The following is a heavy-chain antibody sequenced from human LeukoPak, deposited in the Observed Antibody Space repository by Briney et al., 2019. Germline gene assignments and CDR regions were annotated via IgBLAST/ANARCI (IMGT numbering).Heavy chain of an antibody. J-gene: IGHJ5*02. Sequence: GGSLRLSCVASGFTFMSYGLHWVRQAPGKGLEWVAFIRYDGSNKDYADSVKGRFTISRDKSKNTLYLQMNSLRPEDTAVYYCARDPSGSGSYYITWGQGTLVTVSS. CDR3: ARDPSGSGSYYIT. CDR1: GFTFMSYG. D-gene: IGHD3-10*01. CDR2: IRYDGSNK. V-gene: IGHV3-30*02.